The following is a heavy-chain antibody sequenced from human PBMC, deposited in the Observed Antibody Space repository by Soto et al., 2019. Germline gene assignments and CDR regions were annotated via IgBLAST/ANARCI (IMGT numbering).Heavy chain of an antibody. J-gene: IGHJ4*02. D-gene: IGHD2-2*01. CDR1: GFTFNTYT. CDR2: VSSSSIYI. Sequence: EVQLVESRGGLVKPGGSLRLSCAASGFTFNTYTLAWVRQAPGRGLEWVSSVSSSSIYIHYGDSVKGRFTISRDNAQNSVYLQMDSLRADDTAVYYCARETYCSSTSCYLDYWGRGTLV. V-gene: IGHV3-21*02. CDR3: ARETYCSSTSCYLDY.